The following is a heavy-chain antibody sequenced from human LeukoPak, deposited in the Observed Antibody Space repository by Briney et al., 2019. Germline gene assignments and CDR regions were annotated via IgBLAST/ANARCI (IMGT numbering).Heavy chain of an antibody. V-gene: IGHV3-48*02. D-gene: IGHD3-9*01. CDR2: IRSSSSTI. Sequence: PGGFLRLSCAASGFTFSRYSMNWVRQAPGKGLEWVSNIRSSSSTINYADSVKGRFTISRDNAKNSLYLQMNSLRDEDTAVYYCARDYDILTGYAYYYYGMDVWGQGTTVTVSS. CDR1: GFTFSRYS. CDR3: ARDYDILTGYAYYYYGMDV. J-gene: IGHJ6*02.